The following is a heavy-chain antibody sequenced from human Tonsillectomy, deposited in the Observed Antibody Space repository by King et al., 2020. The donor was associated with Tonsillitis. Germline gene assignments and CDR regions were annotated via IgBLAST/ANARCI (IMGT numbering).Heavy chain of an antibody. D-gene: IGHD2-15*01. J-gene: IGHJ4*02. V-gene: IGHV3-9*01. CDR1: GFTFQDHV. CDR2: SLWNSGTI. Sequence: DVQLVESGGGLVQPGRSLRLSCAASGFTFQDHVIHWGRQVPGEGLELVSGSLWNSGTIGYAESVKGRFTISRDNATNSVYLQMDSLRSEDTALYYCRKDVRPGGLDYWGQGTLVTVSS. CDR3: RKDVRPGGLDY.